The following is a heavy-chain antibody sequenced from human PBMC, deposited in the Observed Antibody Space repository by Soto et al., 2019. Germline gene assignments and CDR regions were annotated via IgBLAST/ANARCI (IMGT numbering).Heavy chain of an antibody. V-gene: IGHV3-30*18. J-gene: IGHJ4*01. D-gene: IGHD2-21*02. CDR1: CFAFSSLC. CDR2: ISYDGTEE. CDR3: AKGRFAVVTLSPFDQ. Sequence: XVSLRLSCAACCFAFSSLCMHWVRHAPGKGLEWVAVISYDGTEEKYADSVKGRATVSRDNSKNTVYLQMNRLRGDDSAIYYCAKGRFAVVTLSPFDQWGQGTLVTVSS.